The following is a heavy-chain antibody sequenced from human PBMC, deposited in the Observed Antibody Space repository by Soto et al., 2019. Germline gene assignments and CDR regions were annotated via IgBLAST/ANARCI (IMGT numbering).Heavy chain of an antibody. Sequence: ASVKVSCKASGGTFSSYAISWVRQAPGQGLEWMGGIIPIFGTANYAQKFQGRVTITADESTSTAYMELSSLRSEDTAVYYCAGSGIVVVTVFQHWGQGTLVTVSS. CDR3: AGSGIVVVTVFQH. D-gene: IGHD2-21*02. CDR1: GGTFSSYA. V-gene: IGHV1-69*13. J-gene: IGHJ1*01. CDR2: IIPIFGTA.